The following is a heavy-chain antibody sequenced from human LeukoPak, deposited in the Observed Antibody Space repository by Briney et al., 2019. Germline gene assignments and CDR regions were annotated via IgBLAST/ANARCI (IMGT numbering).Heavy chain of an antibody. V-gene: IGHV3-13*01. Sequence: GGSLRLSCATSGFTFSSYAMHWVRQATGKGLEWVSAIGTAGDTFYPGSVKGRFTISRENAKNSLSFQMNSLRAEDTAVYYCVRQQTPHGNFDYWGQGTLVTVSS. CDR1: GFTFSSYA. CDR3: VRQQTPHGNFDY. J-gene: IGHJ4*02. D-gene: IGHD1-26*01. CDR2: IGTAGDT.